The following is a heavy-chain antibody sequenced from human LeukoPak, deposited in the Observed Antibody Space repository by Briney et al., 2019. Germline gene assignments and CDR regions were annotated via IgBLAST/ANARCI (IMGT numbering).Heavy chain of an antibody. Sequence: GGSLRLSCAASGFIVSSNYMSWVRQAPGKGLEWVSVIYSGGSTYYADSVKGRFTISRDNSKNTLYLQMNSLRAEDTAVYYCARDARGSGWPHFDYWGQGTLVTVSS. CDR2: IYSGGST. D-gene: IGHD6-19*01. CDR1: GFIVSSNY. V-gene: IGHV3-66*01. CDR3: ARDARGSGWPHFDY. J-gene: IGHJ4*02.